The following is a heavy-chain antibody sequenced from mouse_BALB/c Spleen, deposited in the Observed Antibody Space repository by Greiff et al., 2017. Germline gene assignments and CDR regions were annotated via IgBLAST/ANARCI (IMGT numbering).Heavy chain of an antibody. CDR1: GYSFTSYW. CDR2: IYPGNSDT. D-gene: IGHD1-1*01. V-gene: IGHV1-5*01. Sequence: VQLKQSGTVLARPGASVKMSCKASGYSFTSYWMHWVKQRPGQGLEWIGAIYPGNSDTSYNQKFKGKAKLTAVTAASTAYMELSSLTNEDSAVYYCTRRPDYYGSSYAMDYWGQGTSVTVSS. J-gene: IGHJ4*01. CDR3: TRRPDYYGSSYAMDY.